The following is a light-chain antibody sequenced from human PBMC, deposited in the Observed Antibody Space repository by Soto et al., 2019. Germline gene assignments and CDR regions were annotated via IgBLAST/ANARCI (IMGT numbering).Light chain of an antibody. CDR1: QGIRND. V-gene: IGKV2D-29*01. CDR3: MQSIQIPRT. CDR2: EVS. Sequence: MTQSPSSLSASVGDRVTISCRASQGIRNDLYWYLQKPGQPPQLLIYEVSNRFSGVPDRFSGSGSGTDFTLRIRRVEAEDVGVYYCMQSIQIPRTLGQGTKGDIK. J-gene: IGKJ1*01.